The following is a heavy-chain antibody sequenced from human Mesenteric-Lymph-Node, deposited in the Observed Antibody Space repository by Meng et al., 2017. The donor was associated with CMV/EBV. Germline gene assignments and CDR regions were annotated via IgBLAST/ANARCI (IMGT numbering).Heavy chain of an antibody. CDR1: GGNFRSYA. CDR2: MNPNTGQT. Sequence: ASVKVSCKASGGNFRSYAINWVRQAAGQGLEWMGWMNPNTGQTGYVQKFQGRVTISRNTSMNTFYMELSSLRSEDTAVYFCAREASMVGATSDVFDIWGQGTMVTVSS. CDR3: AREASMVGATSDVFDI. V-gene: IGHV1-8*01. D-gene: IGHD1-26*01. J-gene: IGHJ3*02.